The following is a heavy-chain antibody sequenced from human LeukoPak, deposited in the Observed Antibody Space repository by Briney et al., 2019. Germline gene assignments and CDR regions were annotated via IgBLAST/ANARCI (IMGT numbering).Heavy chain of an antibody. CDR2: IYPGDSDT. Sequence: GESLKISCKGSGYSSTNYWIGWVRQMPGKGLEWMGIIYPGDSDTTYSPSFQGQVTISADKSISTAYLQWSSLKASDTAMYYCARSLIPAAGPFDYWGQGTLVTVSS. V-gene: IGHV5-51*01. J-gene: IGHJ4*02. CDR3: ARSLIPAAGPFDY. CDR1: GYSSTNYW. D-gene: IGHD6-13*01.